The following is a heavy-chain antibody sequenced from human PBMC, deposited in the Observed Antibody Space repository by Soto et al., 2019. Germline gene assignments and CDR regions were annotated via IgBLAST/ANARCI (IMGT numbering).Heavy chain of an antibody. CDR2: ISGSGGST. D-gene: IGHD3-3*01. Sequence: PGGSLRLSCAASGFTFSSYAMSWVRQAPGKGLEWVSAISGSGGSTYYADSVKGRFTISRDNSKNTLYLQMNSLRAEDTAVHYCAKSGRNDPDYYYFWSGYYTAFYYWGQRTLVTVSS. J-gene: IGHJ4*02. V-gene: IGHV3-23*01. CDR1: GFTFSSYA. CDR3: AKSGRNDPDYYYFWSGYYTAFYY.